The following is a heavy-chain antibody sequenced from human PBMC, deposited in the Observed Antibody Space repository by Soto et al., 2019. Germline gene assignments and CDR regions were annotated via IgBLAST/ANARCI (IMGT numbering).Heavy chain of an antibody. J-gene: IGHJ5*02. CDR2: MFHSGST. CDR1: GDSVISNWY. CDR3: ARQDDFWSGSNWFDP. Sequence: PSETLSLTCAVSGDSVISNWYWGWVRQSPGKGLEWIADMFHSGSTNYSPSLESRVTLSVDKSKNHFSLKLTSVTAADTAVYYCARQDDFWSGSNWFDPWGQGTLVTVSS. D-gene: IGHD3-3*01. V-gene: IGHV4-38-2*01.